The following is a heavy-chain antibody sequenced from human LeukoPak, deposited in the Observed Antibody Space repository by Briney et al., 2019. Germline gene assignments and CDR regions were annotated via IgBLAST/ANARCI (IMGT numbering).Heavy chain of an antibody. D-gene: IGHD2-15*01. J-gene: IGHJ5*02. Sequence: SETLSLTCTVSGDSVSNNNYFWGWIRQPPGKGLEWIGSTYHRGTTYYNPSVESRVTISADTSKNQLSLKLSSVTAADTAVYYCARHAPGDIVVQIPAPTRWFDPWGQGTLVTVSS. CDR2: TYHRGTT. CDR1: GDSVSNNNYF. V-gene: IGHV4-39*01. CDR3: ARHAPGDIVVQIPAPTRWFDP.